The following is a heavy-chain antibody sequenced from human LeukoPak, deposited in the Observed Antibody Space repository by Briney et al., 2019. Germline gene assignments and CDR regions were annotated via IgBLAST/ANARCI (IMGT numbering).Heavy chain of an antibody. CDR3: ARGDDYVWGSYLDY. CDR1: GDSISSSSYY. Sequence: SETLSLTCTVSGDSISSSSYYWGWIRQPPGKGLEWIGSIYYSGSTYYNPSLKSRVTISVDTSKNQFSLKLSSVTAADTAVYYCARGDDYVWGSYLDYWGQGTLVTVSS. CDR2: IYYSGST. V-gene: IGHV4-39*01. J-gene: IGHJ4*02. D-gene: IGHD3-16*02.